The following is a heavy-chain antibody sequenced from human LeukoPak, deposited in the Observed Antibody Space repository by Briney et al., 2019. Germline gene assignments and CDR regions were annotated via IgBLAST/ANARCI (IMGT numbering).Heavy chain of an antibody. CDR2: ISYDGSNK. D-gene: IGHD6-13*01. V-gene: IGHV3-30-3*01. Sequence: PGGSLRLSCAASGFTFSSYAMHWVRQAPGKGLEWVAVISYDGSNKYYADSVKGRFTISRDNSKNTLYLQMNSLRAEDTAVYYCARVYVGSWYSFSYRRAFDIWGQGTMVTVSS. J-gene: IGHJ3*02. CDR3: ARVYVGSWYSFSYRRAFDI. CDR1: GFTFSSYA.